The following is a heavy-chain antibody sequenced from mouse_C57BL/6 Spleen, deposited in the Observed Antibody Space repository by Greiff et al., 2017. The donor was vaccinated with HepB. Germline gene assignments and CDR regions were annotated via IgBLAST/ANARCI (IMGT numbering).Heavy chain of an antibody. Sequence: EVQLQQSGPELVKPGASVKISCKASGYTFTDYYMNWVKQSHGKSLEWIRDINPNNGGTSYNQKFKGKATLTVDKSSSTAYMELRSLTSEDSAVYYGARGDGSSYFDYWGQGTTLTVSS. CDR3: ARGDGSSYFDY. J-gene: IGHJ2*01. CDR2: INPNNGGT. CDR1: GYTFTDYY. D-gene: IGHD1-1*01. V-gene: IGHV1-26*01.